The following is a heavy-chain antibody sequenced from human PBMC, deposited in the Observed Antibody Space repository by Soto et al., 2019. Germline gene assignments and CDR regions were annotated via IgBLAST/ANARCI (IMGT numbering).Heavy chain of an antibody. Sequence: PGGSLRLFCTASGFTFGDYAMSWFRQAPGKGLEWVGFIRSKAYGGTTEYAASVKGRFTISRDDSNSIAYLQMNSLKTEDTAVYYCVRVVDTAGYYYYGMDVWGQGTTVTVPS. J-gene: IGHJ6*02. D-gene: IGHD5-18*01. CDR3: VRVVDTAGYYYYGMDV. V-gene: IGHV3-49*03. CDR1: GFTFGDYA. CDR2: IRSKAYGGTT.